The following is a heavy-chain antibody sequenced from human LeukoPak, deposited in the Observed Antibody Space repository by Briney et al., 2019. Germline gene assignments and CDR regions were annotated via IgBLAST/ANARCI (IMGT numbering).Heavy chain of an antibody. Sequence: SETLSLTCTVSGGSISSYYWSWIRQPPGKGLEWIGYIYYSGSTNYNPSLKSRVTVSVDTSKNQFSLKLSSVTAADTAVYYCARARIWFEELSPSVDYWGQGTLVTVSS. V-gene: IGHV4-59*01. J-gene: IGHJ4*02. D-gene: IGHD3-10*01. CDR2: IYYSGST. CDR1: GGSISSYY. CDR3: ARARIWFEELSPSVDY.